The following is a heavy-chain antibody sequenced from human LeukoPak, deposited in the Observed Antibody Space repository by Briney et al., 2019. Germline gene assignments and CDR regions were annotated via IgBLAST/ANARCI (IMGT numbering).Heavy chain of an antibody. D-gene: IGHD6-19*01. V-gene: IGHV3-23*01. CDR3: AKGSGSGWYGWFAP. J-gene: IGHJ5*02. CDR1: GFTFSSYA. Sequence: GGSLRLSCAASGFTFSSYAMTWVRQAPGKGLEWVSSIDASGGSTYYADSVKGRFTISRDNSKNTFFLQMNTLRAADPAVYYCAKGSGSGWYGWFAPWGQGTLVTVSS. CDR2: IDASGGST.